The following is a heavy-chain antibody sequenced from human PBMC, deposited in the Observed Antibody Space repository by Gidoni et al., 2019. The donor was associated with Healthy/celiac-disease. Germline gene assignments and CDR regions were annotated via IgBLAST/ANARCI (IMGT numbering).Heavy chain of an antibody. V-gene: IGHV4-39*01. J-gene: IGHJ4*02. CDR3: ARLAGYCTNGVCYYFDY. D-gene: IGHD2-8*01. CDR1: GGSISSSSYY. Sequence: QLQLQESGPGLVKPSETLSLPCTVSGGSISSSSYYWGWLRQPPGKGLEWSGSIYYSGSTYYNPSLKSRVTISVDTSKNQFSLKLSSVTAADTAVYYCARLAGYCTNGVCYYFDYWGQGTLVTVSS. CDR2: IYYSGST.